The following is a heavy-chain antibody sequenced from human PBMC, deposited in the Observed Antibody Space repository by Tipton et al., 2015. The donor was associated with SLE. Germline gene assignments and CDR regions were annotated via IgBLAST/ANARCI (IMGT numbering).Heavy chain of an antibody. CDR2: IYYSGST. CDR1: GYSISSDYY. V-gene: IGHV4-30-4*01. J-gene: IGHJ4*02. D-gene: IGHD5-24*01. CDR3: ARGSMD. Sequence: TLSLTCAVSGYSISSDYYWSWIRQPPGKGLEWIGYIYYSGSTYYNPSLKSRVTISVDTSKNQFSLKLSSVTAADTAVYYCARGSMDWGQGTLVTVSS.